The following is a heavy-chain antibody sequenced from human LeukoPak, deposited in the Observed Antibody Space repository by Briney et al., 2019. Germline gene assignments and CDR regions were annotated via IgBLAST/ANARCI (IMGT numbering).Heavy chain of an antibody. CDR2: IYSSGST. Sequence: SETLSLTCTVSGGSISNYYWSWIRQPPGKGLEWIGYIYSSGSTNYNPSPKSRVTISVDTSKIQFSLKLSSVTAADTAVYYCARGGFAHWVTAVGFEYWGQGTLVTVSS. V-gene: IGHV4-59*01. D-gene: IGHD2-21*02. CDR3: ARGGFAHWVTAVGFEY. CDR1: GGSISNYY. J-gene: IGHJ4*02.